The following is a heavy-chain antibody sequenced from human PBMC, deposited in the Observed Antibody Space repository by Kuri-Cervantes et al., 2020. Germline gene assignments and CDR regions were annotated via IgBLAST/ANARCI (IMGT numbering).Heavy chain of an antibody. V-gene: IGHV4-61*01. CDR3: ARSTCGTPFDY. D-gene: IGHD5/OR15-5a*01. Sequence: SETLSLTCAVSGGSVSSVTYFWSWIRQPPGKGLEWIGYISYSGSTNYNPSLKSRVTISLDTSKNQLSLKLSSVAAADTAVYYCARSTCGTPFDYWGQGTLVTVSS. CDR2: ISYSGST. J-gene: IGHJ4*02. CDR1: GGSVSSVTYF.